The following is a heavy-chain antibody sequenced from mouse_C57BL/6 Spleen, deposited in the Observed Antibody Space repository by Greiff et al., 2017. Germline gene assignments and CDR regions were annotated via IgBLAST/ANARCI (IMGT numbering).Heavy chain of an antibody. Sequence: QVQLQQPGAELVKPGASVKLSCKASGYTFTSYWMQWVKQRPGQGLEWIGEIDPADGDTNYNQKFKGKATLTVDTSSSTAYMQLSSLTSEYSGVYYCASEWRWMDYWGQGTSVTVSS. CDR3: ASEWRWMDY. CDR1: GYTFTSYW. V-gene: IGHV1-50*01. D-gene: IGHD1-1*02. J-gene: IGHJ4*01. CDR2: IDPADGDT.